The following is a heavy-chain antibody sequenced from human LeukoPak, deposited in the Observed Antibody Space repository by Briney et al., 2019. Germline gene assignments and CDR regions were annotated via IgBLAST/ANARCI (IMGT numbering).Heavy chain of an antibody. Sequence: SETLSLTCTVSGGSISSYYWSWIRQPPGKGLEWIGEIYHSGSTNYNMSLKSRVTISVDKSKNQFSLKVSSVTAADTAVYYCSRISEGAAALWGQGTLVTVSS. CDR1: GGSISSYY. CDR2: IYHSGST. J-gene: IGHJ4*02. D-gene: IGHD6-13*01. CDR3: SRISEGAAAL. V-gene: IGHV4-59*12.